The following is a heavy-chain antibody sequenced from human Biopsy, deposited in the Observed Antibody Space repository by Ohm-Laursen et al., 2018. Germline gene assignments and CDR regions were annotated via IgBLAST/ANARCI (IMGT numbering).Heavy chain of an antibody. V-gene: IGHV3-21*01. Sequence: GSLRLSCAASGFPFTGFSLDWVRQAPGKGLEWVASLPSGSSYIYYADSVKGRFTISRDNSKNTLYLQMNNLRAEDTAVFYCAKDLRNNNWGVENWGQGTLVTVSS. D-gene: IGHD7-27*01. J-gene: IGHJ4*02. CDR3: AKDLRNNNWGVEN. CDR1: GFPFTGFS. CDR2: LPSGSSYI.